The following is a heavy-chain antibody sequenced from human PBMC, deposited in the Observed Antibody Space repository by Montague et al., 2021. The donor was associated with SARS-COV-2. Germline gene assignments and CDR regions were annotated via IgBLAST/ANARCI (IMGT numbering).Heavy chain of an antibody. CDR1: GGSISSSNYY. J-gene: IGHJ6*02. V-gene: IGHV4-39*07. CDR3: ARDDIVLQGVTKGIDV. CDR2: MYYSGST. D-gene: IGHD2-15*01. Sequence: SETLSLTCTVSGGSISSSNYYWGWIRQPPGKGLEWIGNMYYSGSTYYNPSLKSRVTISIDTSKNQFSLKLSSVTAADTAVYYCARDDIVLQGVTKGIDVWGQGTMVTVSS.